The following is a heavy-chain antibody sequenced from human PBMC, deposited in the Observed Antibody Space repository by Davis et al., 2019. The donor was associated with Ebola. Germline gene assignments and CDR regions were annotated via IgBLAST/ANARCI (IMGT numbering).Heavy chain of an antibody. J-gene: IGHJ6*04. D-gene: IGHD6-13*01. Sequence: GESLKISCAASGFTFSTYWMTWVRQAPGKGLEWVANIKQDGSEKYYVDSVKGRFTISRDNAKNSLYLQMNSLRAEDTAVYYCARRDSSSWYYYGMDVWGKGTTVTVSS. CDR1: GFTFSTYW. CDR2: IKQDGSEK. CDR3: ARRDSSSWYYYGMDV. V-gene: IGHV3-7*03.